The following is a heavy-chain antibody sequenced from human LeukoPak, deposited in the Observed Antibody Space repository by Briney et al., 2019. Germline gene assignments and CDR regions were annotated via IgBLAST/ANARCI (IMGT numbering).Heavy chain of an antibody. D-gene: IGHD3-10*01. Sequence: GGSLRLSCAASGFTFSSYGMHWVPQAPGKGLEWVAVISYDGSNKYYADSVKGRFTISRDNSKNTLYLQMNSLRAEDTAVYYCAKDYGSGSYYRYYFDYWGQGTLVTVSS. CDR2: ISYDGSNK. J-gene: IGHJ4*02. V-gene: IGHV3-30*18. CDR1: GFTFSSYG. CDR3: AKDYGSGSYYRYYFDY.